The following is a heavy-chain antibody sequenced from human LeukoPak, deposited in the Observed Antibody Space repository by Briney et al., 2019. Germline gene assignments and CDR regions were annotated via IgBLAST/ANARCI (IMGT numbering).Heavy chain of an antibody. CDR2: IYYSGST. J-gene: IGHJ4*02. V-gene: IGHV4-59*08. D-gene: IGHD1-26*01. CDR3: ARHGGGGESYPRVFDY. CDR1: GGSISPYY. Sequence: SETLSLTCTASGGSISPYYWSWIRQSPGKGLEWIGYIYYSGSTNYNPSLKSRVTVSVDTSKNQFSLKLSSVTAADTAMYYCARHGGGGESYPRVFDYWGRGNLVTVSS.